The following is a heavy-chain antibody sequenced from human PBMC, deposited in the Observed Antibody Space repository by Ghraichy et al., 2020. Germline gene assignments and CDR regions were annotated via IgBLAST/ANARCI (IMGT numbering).Heavy chain of an antibody. Sequence: SETLSLTCTVSGGSISSYYWSWIRQPPGKGLEWIGYIYYSGSTNYNPSLKSRVTISVDTSKNQFSLKLSSVTAADTAVYYCAREGVYGSGRSKIYHYYYYYMDVWGKGTTVTVSS. CDR1: GGSISSYY. D-gene: IGHD3-10*01. CDR2: IYYSGST. V-gene: IGHV4-59*01. CDR3: AREGVYGSGRSKIYHYYYYYMDV. J-gene: IGHJ6*03.